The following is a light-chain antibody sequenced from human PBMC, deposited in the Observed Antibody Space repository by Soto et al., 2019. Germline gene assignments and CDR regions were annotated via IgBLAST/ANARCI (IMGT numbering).Light chain of an antibody. CDR3: QQNDNNPRT. CDR1: QSFSSS. CDR2: AAS. J-gene: IGKJ3*01. Sequence: DIQMTQSPSSLSVSLGDRVTITCRASQSFSSSLSWYQQKPGKAPNLLLYAASTMHSGVPTRFSGTGSGTDFTLTISTLEAEDYAAYHCQQNDNNPRTFGPGTKVDIK. V-gene: IGKV1-39*01.